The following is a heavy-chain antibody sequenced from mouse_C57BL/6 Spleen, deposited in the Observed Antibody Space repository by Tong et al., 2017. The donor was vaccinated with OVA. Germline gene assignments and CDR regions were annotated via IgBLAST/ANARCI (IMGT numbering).Heavy chain of an antibody. CDR2: IDPEDGET. D-gene: IGHD1-3*01. CDR3: ARNNYEGDWYFDV. J-gene: IGHJ1*03. V-gene: IGHV14-2*01. CDR1: GFNIKDGY. Sequence: EVQLQESGAELVRPGASVKLSCTASGFNIKDGYMHWVKQRPEQGLEWIGWIDPEDGETKYAPKFQGKATITADTSSNTAYLQLSSLTSEDTAVYYCARNNYEGDWYFDVWGTGTTVTVSS.